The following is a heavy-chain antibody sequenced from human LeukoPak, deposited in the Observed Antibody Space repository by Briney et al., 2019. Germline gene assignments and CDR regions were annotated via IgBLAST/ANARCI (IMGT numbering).Heavy chain of an antibody. CDR2: IRSKANSYAT. D-gene: IGHD2-2*01. J-gene: IGHJ4*02. Sequence: GGSLKLSCAASGFTFSGSAMHWVRQASGKGLEWVGRIRSKANSYATAYAASVKGRFTISRDDSKNTAYLQMNSLKTEDTAVYYCTRSPGYCSSTSCYSTAYWGQGTLVTVSS. CDR3: TRSPGYCSSTSCYSTAY. CDR1: GFTFSGSA. V-gene: IGHV3-73*01.